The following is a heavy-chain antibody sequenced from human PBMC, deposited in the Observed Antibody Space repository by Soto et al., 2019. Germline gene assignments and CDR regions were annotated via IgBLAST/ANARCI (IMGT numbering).Heavy chain of an antibody. V-gene: IGHV3-23*01. D-gene: IGHD3-3*01. CDR2: ISGSGGST. Sequence: PGGSLRLSCAASGFTFSSYAMSWVRQAPGKGLEWVSAISGSGGSTYYADSVKGRFTISRDNSKNTLYLQMNSLRAEDTAVYYCAKDLVPVLRFLEWLLYRSLDVWGKGTTVTVSS. J-gene: IGHJ6*04. CDR3: AKDLVPVLRFLEWLLYRSLDV. CDR1: GFTFSSYA.